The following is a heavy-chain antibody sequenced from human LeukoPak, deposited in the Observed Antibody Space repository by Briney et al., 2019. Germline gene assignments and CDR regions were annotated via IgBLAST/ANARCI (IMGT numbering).Heavy chain of an antibody. J-gene: IGHJ4*02. CDR1: GFPFSRYG. Sequence: GGSLTLFCAPSGFPFSRYGVQWPRRARGRGLEGVAFIRYDGSNKYYADSVKGRFTISRDNSKNTLYLQMNSLRAEDTAVYYCAKDWGAYYGSATPPDYWGQGTLVTVSS. V-gene: IGHV3-30*02. CDR3: AKDWGAYYGSATPPDY. CDR2: IRYDGSNK. D-gene: IGHD3-10*01.